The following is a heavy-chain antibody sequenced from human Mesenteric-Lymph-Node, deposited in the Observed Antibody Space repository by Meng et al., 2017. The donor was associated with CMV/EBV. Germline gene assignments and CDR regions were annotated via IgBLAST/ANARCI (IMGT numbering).Heavy chain of an antibody. CDR3: ARDTSWGYFNY. CDR1: GFTFSSYW. J-gene: IGHJ4*02. V-gene: IGHV3-7*01. D-gene: IGHD3-16*01. CDR2: MNQGGSEK. Sequence: GGSLRLSCVVSGFTFSSYWMAWVRQAPGKGLEWVANMNQGGSEKYYVDSVKGRLTISRDNAKNSLYLQMNSLRAEDTAVYYCARDTSWGYFNYWGQGILVTVSS.